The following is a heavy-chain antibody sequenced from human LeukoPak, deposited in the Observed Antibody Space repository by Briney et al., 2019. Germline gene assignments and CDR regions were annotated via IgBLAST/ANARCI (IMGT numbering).Heavy chain of an antibody. CDR2: ISYDGSNK. D-gene: IGHD4-17*01. J-gene: IGHJ4*02. CDR3: AKVHYGDYSYFDY. Sequence: GGSLRLSCAASGFTFSSYGMHWVSQAPGKGLEWVAVISYDGSNKYYADSVKGRFTISRDNSKNTLYLQMNSLRAEDTAVYYCAKVHYGDYSYFDYWGQGTLVTVSS. V-gene: IGHV3-30*18. CDR1: GFTFSSYG.